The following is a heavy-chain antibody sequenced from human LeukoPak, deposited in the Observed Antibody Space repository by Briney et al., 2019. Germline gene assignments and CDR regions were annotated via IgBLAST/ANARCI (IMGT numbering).Heavy chain of an antibody. Sequence: ASVTVSCKASGYTFTGYYMHWVRQAPGQGLEWMGWINPNSGGTNYAQKFQGRVTVTRDTSISTAYMELSRLRSDDTAVYYCARDPIAAAGTIFGYWGQGTLVTVPS. V-gene: IGHV1-2*02. CDR1: GYTFTGYY. CDR3: ARDPIAAAGTIFGY. D-gene: IGHD6-13*01. CDR2: INPNSGGT. J-gene: IGHJ4*02.